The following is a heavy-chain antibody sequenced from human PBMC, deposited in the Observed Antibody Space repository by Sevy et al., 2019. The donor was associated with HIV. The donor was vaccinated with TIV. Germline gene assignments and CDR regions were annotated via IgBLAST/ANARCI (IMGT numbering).Heavy chain of an antibody. D-gene: IGHD3-3*01. CDR1: GFSFSSYA. V-gene: IGHV3-23*01. Sequence: GGSLRLSCAASGFSFSSYAMSWVRQTPGKGLQWVSVISGSGGSTYYADSVKGRFTIFRDNSRNTVYLQMNSLRAEDTAVHYCARRPDLGVVILTGVLDVWGQGTTVTVSS. CDR3: ARRPDLGVVILTGVLDV. CDR2: ISGSGGST. J-gene: IGHJ6*02.